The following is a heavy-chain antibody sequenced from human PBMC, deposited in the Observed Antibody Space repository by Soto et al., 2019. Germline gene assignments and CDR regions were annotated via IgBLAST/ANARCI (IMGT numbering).Heavy chain of an antibody. CDR1: GGSISSGGYS. CDR2: IYHSGST. D-gene: IGHD1-26*01. CDR3: AAGGGLPRYY. J-gene: IGHJ4*02. Sequence: QLQLQESGSGLVKPSQTLSLTCAVSGGSISSGGYSWSWIRQPPGKGLEWIGYIYHSGSTYYNPSLKGRVTISVDRPKNQFSRKLSTVTAADTAVYYCAAGGGLPRYYWGQGTLVTVSS. V-gene: IGHV4-30-2*01.